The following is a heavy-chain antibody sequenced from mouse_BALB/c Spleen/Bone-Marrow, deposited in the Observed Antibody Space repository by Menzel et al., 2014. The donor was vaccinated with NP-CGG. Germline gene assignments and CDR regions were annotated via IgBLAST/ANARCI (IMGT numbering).Heavy chain of an antibody. J-gene: IGHJ2*01. CDR2: INSNGGST. D-gene: IGHD2-4*01. Sequence: EVHLVESGGGSVQPGGSLKLSCAASGFTFSSYGMSWVRQTPDKRLELVATINSNGGSTYYPDSVKGRFTISRDNAKNTLYLQMSSLKSEDTAMYYCARDYDYDYWGQGTTLTVSS. CDR3: ARDYDYDY. V-gene: IGHV5-6-3*01. CDR1: GFTFSSYG.